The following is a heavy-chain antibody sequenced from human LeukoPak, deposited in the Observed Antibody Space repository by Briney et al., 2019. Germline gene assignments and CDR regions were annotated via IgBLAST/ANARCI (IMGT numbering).Heavy chain of an antibody. J-gene: IGHJ5*02. CDR3: ARVDLGYCSGGSCYGQYNWFDP. Sequence: APVKVSCKASGYTFTGYYMHWVRQAPGQGLEWMGWINPNSGGTNYAQKFQGRVTMTRDTSISTAYMELSRLRSDDTAVYYCARVDLGYCSGGSCYGQYNWFDPWGQGTLVTVSS. CDR2: INPNSGGT. CDR1: GYTFTGYY. D-gene: IGHD2-15*01. V-gene: IGHV1-2*02.